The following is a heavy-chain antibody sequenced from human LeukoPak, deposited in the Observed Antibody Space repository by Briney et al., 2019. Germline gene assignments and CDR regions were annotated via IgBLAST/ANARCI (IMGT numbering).Heavy chain of an antibody. CDR2: INDSGST. Sequence: SETLSLTCAVYGGSFSGYYWSWIRQPPGKGLEWIGEINDSGSTNYNPSLKSRVTMSVDTSKNQFSLKLSSVTAADTAVYYCAREDDDILTGYPTGEWFDPWGQGTLVTVSS. D-gene: IGHD3-9*01. V-gene: IGHV4-34*01. CDR1: GGSFSGYY. CDR3: AREDDDILTGYPTGEWFDP. J-gene: IGHJ5*02.